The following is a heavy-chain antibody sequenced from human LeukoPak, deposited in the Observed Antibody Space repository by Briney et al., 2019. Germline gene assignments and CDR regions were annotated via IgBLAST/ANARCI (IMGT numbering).Heavy chain of an antibody. CDR1: GFTFSTYW. Sequence: GGSLRLSCAASGFTFSTYWMSWARQAPGKGLEWVANIKQDGSEKYYVDSVKGRLSISRDNAKNSLYLQMNSLRAEDTSIYYCARVRTTADFDYGGQETLDTVSS. D-gene: IGHD4-17*01. CDR3: ARVRTTADFDY. CDR2: IKQDGSEK. V-gene: IGHV3-7*04. J-gene: IGHJ4*02.